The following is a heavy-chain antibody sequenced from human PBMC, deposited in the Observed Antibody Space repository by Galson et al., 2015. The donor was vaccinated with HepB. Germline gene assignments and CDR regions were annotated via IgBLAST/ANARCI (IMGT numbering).Heavy chain of an antibody. V-gene: IGHV7-4-1*02. CDR1: GYTFTSYA. CDR3: ASPRGGWHHDAFDI. D-gene: IGHD6-19*01. CDR2: INTNTGNP. J-gene: IGHJ3*02. Sequence: SVKVSCKASGYTFTSYAMNWVRQAPGQGFEWMGWINTNTGNPTYAQGFTGRFVFSLDTSVSTAYLQISSLKAEDTAVYYCASPRGGWHHDAFDIWGQGTMVTVSS.